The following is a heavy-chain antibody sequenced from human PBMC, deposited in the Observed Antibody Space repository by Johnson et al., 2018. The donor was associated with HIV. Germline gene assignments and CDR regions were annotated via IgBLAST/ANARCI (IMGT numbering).Heavy chain of an antibody. Sequence: VQLEESGGGVVQPGRSLRLSCAASGISVSSNYMSWVRQAPGKGLEWVSVIYSGGSTYYADSVTCRFIISRDNSKNTLNLQMNSLRAEDTAVYYCARGIAAAAMTLHAFDIWGQGAVVTVPS. J-gene: IGHJ3*02. V-gene: IGHV3-66*01. CDR2: IYSGGST. D-gene: IGHD6-13*01. CDR3: ARGIAAAAMTLHAFDI. CDR1: GISVSSNY.